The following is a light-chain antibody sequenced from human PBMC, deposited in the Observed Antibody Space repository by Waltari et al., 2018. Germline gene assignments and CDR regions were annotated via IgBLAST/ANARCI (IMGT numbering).Light chain of an antibody. Sequence: QLVLTQSPSASASLGPSVKHTCTLTSGHSSNVIAWLQQQPKKGPRYLMKVNSDGSHNKGDEIPARFSGSSSGAERYLTISSLQSEDEADYYCQTGGHGTWVFGGGTKLTVL. J-gene: IGLJ3*02. V-gene: IGLV4-69*01. CDR2: VNSDGSH. CDR3: QTGGHGTWV. CDR1: SGHSSNV.